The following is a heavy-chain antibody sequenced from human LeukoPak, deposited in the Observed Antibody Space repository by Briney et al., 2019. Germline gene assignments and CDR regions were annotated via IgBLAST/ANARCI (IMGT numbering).Heavy chain of an antibody. CDR2: IIPILGMA. V-gene: IGHV1-69*02. D-gene: IGHD5-18*01. CDR3: ARASARYSYGALEY. Sequence: AASVKVSCKASGGTFSSYTISWVRQAPGQGLEWMGRIIPILGMANYAQKFQGRVTITADKSTSTAYMELSSLRSEDTAVYYCARASARYSYGALEYWGQGTLVTVSS. J-gene: IGHJ4*02. CDR1: GGTFSSYT.